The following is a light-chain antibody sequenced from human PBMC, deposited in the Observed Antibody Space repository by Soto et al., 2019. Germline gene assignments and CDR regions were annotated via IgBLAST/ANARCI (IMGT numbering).Light chain of an antibody. J-gene: IGLJ2*01. CDR1: SSDVGGYNY. V-gene: IGLV2-14*01. CDR2: DVS. Sequence: QSALTQPASVSGSPGQSITISCTGTSSDVGGYNYVSWYQQHPGKAPKLMIYDVSNRPSGVSNRFSASKSGNTASLTISGLQAEDEAYYYCMSYTTSSTLVVFGGGTKVTVL. CDR3: MSYTTSSTLVV.